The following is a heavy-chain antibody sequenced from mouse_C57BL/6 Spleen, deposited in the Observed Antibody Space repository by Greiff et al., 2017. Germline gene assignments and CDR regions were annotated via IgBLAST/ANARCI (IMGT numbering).Heavy chain of an antibody. V-gene: IGHV14-1*01. CDR3: TELITTTHFDY. J-gene: IGHJ2*01. D-gene: IGHD1-1*01. CDR1: GFNIKDYY. CDR2: IDPEDGDT. Sequence: VQLQQSGAELVRPGASVKLSCTASGFNIKDYYMHWVKQRPEQGLEWIGRIDPEDGDTEYAPKFQGKATMTADTSSNTAYLQRSSLTSEDTAVCYCTELITTTHFDYWGQGTTLTVSS.